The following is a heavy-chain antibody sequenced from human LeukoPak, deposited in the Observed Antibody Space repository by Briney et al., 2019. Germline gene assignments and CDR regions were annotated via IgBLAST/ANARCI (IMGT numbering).Heavy chain of an antibody. CDR1: GFTFSSYG. CDR2: IWYDGSNK. Sequence: GRSLRLSCAASGFTFSSYGMHWVRQAPGKGLEWVAVIWYDGSNKYYADSVKGRFTISRDNSKNTLYLRMNSLRAEDTAVYYCARKLEQWLVDYWGQGTLVTVSS. J-gene: IGHJ4*02. D-gene: IGHD6-19*01. V-gene: IGHV3-33*01. CDR3: ARKLEQWLVDY.